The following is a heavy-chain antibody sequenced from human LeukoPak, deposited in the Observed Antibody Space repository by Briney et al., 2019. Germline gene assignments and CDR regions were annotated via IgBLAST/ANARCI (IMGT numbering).Heavy chain of an antibody. CDR1: GFTFTTYG. J-gene: IGHJ4*02. Sequence: GGSLRLSCAASGFTFTTYGMSWLRQAPGKGLEWVSAITGSGGSSFYADSVKGRFTISRDNSKDTLYLQMNSLRAEDTAAYYCAEDMIGSSWRYFDYWGQGTLVTVSS. CDR2: ITGSGGSS. V-gene: IGHV3-23*01. CDR3: AEDMIGSSWRYFDY. D-gene: IGHD6-13*01.